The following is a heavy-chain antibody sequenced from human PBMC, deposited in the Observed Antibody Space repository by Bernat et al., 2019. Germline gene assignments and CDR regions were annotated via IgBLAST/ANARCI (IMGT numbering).Heavy chain of an antibody. CDR1: GFSFSSYW. V-gene: IGHV3-74*01. Sequence: EVQLVESGGGLVQPGGSLRVSCAASGFSFSSYWMHWVRQAPGEWLVWVSCINGDGFRTRDADSVMSRFTISRDNAKNSLYLQMRSLRAEDTAVYYCARNYDVLSGYYNAFDIWGQGTMVTVSS. D-gene: IGHD3-9*01. CDR3: ARNYDVLSGYYNAFDI. J-gene: IGHJ3*02. CDR2: INGDGFRT.